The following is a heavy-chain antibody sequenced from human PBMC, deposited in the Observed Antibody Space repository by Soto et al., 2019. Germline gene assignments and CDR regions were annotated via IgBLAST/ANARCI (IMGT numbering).Heavy chain of an antibody. CDR2: IKAKTNNYAT. Sequence: GGSLRLSCAASGFTFSGSPIHWVRQASGKGLEWIGRIKAKTNNYATAYAASVKGRFIVSRDDSKNTAFLQMNSLKNEATAMFYFVRHIILGNTDWFDPWGPGTLVTVSS. D-gene: IGHD1-26*01. CDR3: VRHIILGNTDWFDP. J-gene: IGHJ5*02. CDR1: GFTFSGSP. V-gene: IGHV3-73*01.